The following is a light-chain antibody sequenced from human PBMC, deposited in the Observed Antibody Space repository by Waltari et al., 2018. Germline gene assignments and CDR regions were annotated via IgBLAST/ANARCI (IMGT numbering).Light chain of an antibody. V-gene: IGKV1-39*01. Sequence: DIQLTQSPSYLSASVGDRVTITCRASQTLTTYLNWYQQRPGTAPKFLIYAASNLETGVPSRFSGGGSGTDFTLTISGPQPDDFATYYCQQSKEVPFTFGQGTKLEIK. CDR1: QTLTTY. CDR3: QQSKEVPFT. J-gene: IGKJ2*01. CDR2: AAS.